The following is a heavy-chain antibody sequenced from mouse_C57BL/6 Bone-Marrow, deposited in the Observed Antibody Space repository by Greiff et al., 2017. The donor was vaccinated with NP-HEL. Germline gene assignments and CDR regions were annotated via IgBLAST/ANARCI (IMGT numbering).Heavy chain of an antibody. J-gene: IGHJ1*03. CDR3: AEVIYYGYRGYFDV. V-gene: IGHV1-77*01. D-gene: IGHD2-2*01. CDR2: IGPGSGST. Sequence: QVHVKQSGAELVKPGASVKISCKASGYTFTDYYINWVKQRPGQGLEWIGKIGPGSGSTYYNEKFKGKATMTAEKSSSTAYMQLSSLTSEDSAVYFGAEVIYYGYRGYFDVWGTGTTVTVSS. CDR1: GYTFTDYY.